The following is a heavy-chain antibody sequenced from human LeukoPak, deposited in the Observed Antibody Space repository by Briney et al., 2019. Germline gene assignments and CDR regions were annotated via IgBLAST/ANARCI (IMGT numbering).Heavy chain of an antibody. J-gene: IGHJ4*02. CDR3: SKARALGSSLSSPIDY. D-gene: IGHD6-13*01. V-gene: IGHV3-23*01. CDR1: GFTFSSYA. Sequence: SGGSLRLSCAASGFTFSSYAMSWVRQAPGKGLEWVSAISGSGGSTYYADSVKGRFTISRDNSKNTLYLQMNSLRAEDTALYYCSKARALGSSLSSPIDYWGQGTLVTVSS. CDR2: ISGSGGST.